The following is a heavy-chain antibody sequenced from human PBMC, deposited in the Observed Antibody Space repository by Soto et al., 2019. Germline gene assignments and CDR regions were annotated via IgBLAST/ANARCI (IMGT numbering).Heavy chain of an antibody. CDR3: AKPVQLELNYYYYMDV. D-gene: IGHD1-1*01. J-gene: IGHJ6*03. V-gene: IGHV3-23*01. CDR2: ISGSGGST. CDR1: GFTFSSYA. Sequence: GGSLRLSCAASGFTFSSYAMSWVRQAPGKGLEWVSAISGSGGSTYYADSVKGRFTISRDNSKNTLYLQMNSLRAEDTAVYYCAKPVQLELNYYYYMDVWGKGTTVIVSS.